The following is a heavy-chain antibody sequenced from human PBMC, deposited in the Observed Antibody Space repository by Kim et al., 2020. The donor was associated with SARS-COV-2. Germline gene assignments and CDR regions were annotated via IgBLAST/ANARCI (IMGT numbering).Heavy chain of an antibody. J-gene: IGHJ3*02. CDR3: AREGGIADRPGAFDI. V-gene: IGHV4-31*02. D-gene: IGHD6-6*01. Sequence: PSLKRRVNIAVDTSKNQFALKLSSVTAADTAVYYWAREGGIADRPGAFDIWGQGTMVTVSS.